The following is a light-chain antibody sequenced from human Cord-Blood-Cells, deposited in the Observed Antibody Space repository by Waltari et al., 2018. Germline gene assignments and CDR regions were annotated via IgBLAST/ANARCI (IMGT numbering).Light chain of an antibody. CDR2: AAS. V-gene: IGKV1-39*01. Sequence: DIQMTQSPSSLSASVGDRVTITCRASQSISSYLNWYQQKPGKAPKLLIYAASSLQSGGPSRCSGSGSGTDFTLTISSLQPEDFATYYCQQSYSTLPITFGQGTRLEIK. CDR3: QQSYSTLPIT. J-gene: IGKJ5*01. CDR1: QSISSY.